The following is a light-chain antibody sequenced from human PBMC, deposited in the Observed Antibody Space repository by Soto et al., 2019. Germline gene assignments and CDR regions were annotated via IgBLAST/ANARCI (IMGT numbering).Light chain of an antibody. Sequence: EIVVTQSPGTLSLSPGERATLSCRASQSVSRLAWYQQKPGQAPRLLISGASSRATGIPDRFSGSGSGTDFTLSISRLEPVDFPLYYCQQCDLSPYTFGQGTNLETK. J-gene: IGKJ2*01. CDR1: QSVSR. CDR2: GAS. V-gene: IGKV3-20*01. CDR3: QQCDLSPYT.